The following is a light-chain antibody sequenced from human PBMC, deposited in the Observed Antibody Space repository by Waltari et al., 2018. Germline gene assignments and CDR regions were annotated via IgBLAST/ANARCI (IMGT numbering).Light chain of an antibody. V-gene: IGKV1-5*03. CDR3: QQYNSYWT. J-gene: IGKJ1*01. CDR2: KAS. CDR1: QSISSW. Sequence: IHMPLSPSPLSASVGDRVTITCRASQSISSWLAWYQQKPGQAPKLLIYKASSLESGVPSRLSGSGSGIEFTITISSLQPDDFETYYCQQYNSYWTLGQGTKVEIK.